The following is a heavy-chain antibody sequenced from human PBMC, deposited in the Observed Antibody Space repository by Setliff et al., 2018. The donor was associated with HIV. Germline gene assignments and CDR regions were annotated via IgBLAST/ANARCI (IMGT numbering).Heavy chain of an antibody. Sequence: LRLSCAATAFTFSNYNIHWVRQAPGKGLEWVAFISYDGNKKYYADSVKGRFTISRDNSKNTLYLQMDSLRTEDTAVYYCASSYPNYNYGNYDFWSGYYHDDAFDIWGQGTMVTVSS. CDR2: ISYDGNKK. CDR1: AFTFSNYN. J-gene: IGHJ3*02. V-gene: IGHV3-30*04. CDR3: ASSYPNYNYGNYDFWSGYYHDDAFDI. D-gene: IGHD3-3*01.